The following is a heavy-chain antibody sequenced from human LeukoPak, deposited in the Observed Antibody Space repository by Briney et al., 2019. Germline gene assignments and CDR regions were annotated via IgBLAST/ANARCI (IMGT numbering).Heavy chain of an antibody. CDR3: ARDPGIAAAGTGWFDP. D-gene: IGHD6-13*01. Sequence: GGSLRLSCVASGFTFTSYGMHWVRQAPGKGLEWVAVIWYDGSNKYYADSVKGRFTISRDNSKNTLYLQMNSLRAEDTAVYYCARDPGIAAAGTGWFDPWGQGTLVTVSS. V-gene: IGHV3-33*01. J-gene: IGHJ5*02. CDR2: IWYDGSNK. CDR1: GFTFTSYG.